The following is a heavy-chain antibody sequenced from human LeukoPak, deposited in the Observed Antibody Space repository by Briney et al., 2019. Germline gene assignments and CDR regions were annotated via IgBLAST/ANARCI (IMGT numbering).Heavy chain of an antibody. CDR3: AREDYGGNYGYYYYYYYMDV. Sequence: PGGSLRLSWAASGFTFSSYGMHWVRQAPGKGLEWVAFIRYDGSNKYYADSVKGRFTISRDNSKNTLYLQMNSLRAEDTAVYYCAREDYGGNYGYYYYYYYMDVWGKGTTVTVSS. J-gene: IGHJ6*03. CDR2: IRYDGSNK. CDR1: GFTFSSYG. V-gene: IGHV3-30*02. D-gene: IGHD4-23*01.